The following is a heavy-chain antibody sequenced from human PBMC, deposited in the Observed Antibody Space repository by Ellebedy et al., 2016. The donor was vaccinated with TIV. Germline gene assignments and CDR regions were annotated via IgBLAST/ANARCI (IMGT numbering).Heavy chain of an antibody. Sequence: ASVKVSCKASGYTFTSYYLHWVRQAPGQGLEWVGIIDPSVGGTNYPQRFQGRVTMTRDKSTSTVYMFLNSLRSEDTAVYYCARDLRGEGDYWGQGTLVTVSS. CDR2: IDPSVGGT. J-gene: IGHJ4*02. D-gene: IGHD3-10*01. CDR3: ARDLRGEGDY. CDR1: GYTFTSYY. V-gene: IGHV1-46*01.